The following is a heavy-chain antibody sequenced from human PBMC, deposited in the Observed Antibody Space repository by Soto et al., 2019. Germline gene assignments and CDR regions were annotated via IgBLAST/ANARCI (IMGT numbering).Heavy chain of an antibody. CDR2: FYCSGST. V-gene: IGHV4-39*02. CDR1: GGSISSSSYY. CDR3: ARDKITGLFDY. J-gene: IGHJ4*02. Sequence: SETLSLTCTVSGGSISSSSYYWGWIRRPPGKGLEWIGSFYCSGSTFYNPSLKSRVTISVDTSKNQFSLKLTSVTAADTAVYYCARDKITGLFDYWGQGTLVTVSS. D-gene: IGHD2-8*02.